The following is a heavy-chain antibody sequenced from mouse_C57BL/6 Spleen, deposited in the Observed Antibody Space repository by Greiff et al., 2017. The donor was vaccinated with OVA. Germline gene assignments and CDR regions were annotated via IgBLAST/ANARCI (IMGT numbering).Heavy chain of an antibody. CDR3: ALYYGSSYGYFDV. D-gene: IGHD1-1*01. CDR1: GYTFTSYW. J-gene: IGHJ1*03. Sequence: QVQLQQSGAELVMPGASVKLSCKASGYTFTSYWMHWVKQRPGQGLEWIGEIDPSDSYTNYNQKFKGKSTLTVDKSSSTAYMQLSSLTSEDSAVYYCALYYGSSYGYFDVWGTGTTVTVSS. CDR2: IDPSDSYT. V-gene: IGHV1-69*01.